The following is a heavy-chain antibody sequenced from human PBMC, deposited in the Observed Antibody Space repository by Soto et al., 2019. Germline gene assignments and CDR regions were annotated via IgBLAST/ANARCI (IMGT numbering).Heavy chain of an antibody. V-gene: IGHV1-69*13. CDR2: IIPVFGTA. D-gene: IGHD4-17*01. CDR1: GGSLSNYG. CDR3: ARGDATKIVVTTYYAMDV. J-gene: IGHJ6*02. Sequence: ASVKVSCKASGGSLSNYGISGVRQAPGQGLEWMGGIIPVFGTANYAQKFQGRVTITADESTNIVYMDVTSLRSEDTAVYYCARGDATKIVVTTYYAMDVWGQGTTVTVS.